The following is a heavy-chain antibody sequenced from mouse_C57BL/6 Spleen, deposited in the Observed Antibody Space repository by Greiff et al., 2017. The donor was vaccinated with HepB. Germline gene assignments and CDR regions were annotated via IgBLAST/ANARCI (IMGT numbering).Heavy chain of an antibody. CDR1: GYTFTDYN. V-gene: IGHV1-22*01. D-gene: IGHD1-1*01. J-gene: IGHJ4*01. CDR2: INPNNGGT. Sequence: EVQLQQSGPELVKPGASVKMSCKASGYTFTDYNMHWVKQSHGKSLEWIGYINPNNGGTSYNQKFKGKATLTVNKSSSTAYMELRSLTSEDSAVYYCAADYYGSSYEDYAMDYWGQGTSVTVSS. CDR3: AADYYGSSYEDYAMDY.